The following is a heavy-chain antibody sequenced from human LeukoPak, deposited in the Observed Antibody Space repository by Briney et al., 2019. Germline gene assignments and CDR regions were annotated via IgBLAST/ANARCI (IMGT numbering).Heavy chain of an antibody. V-gene: IGHV1-69*05. J-gene: IGHJ5*02. CDR2: IIPIFGTA. D-gene: IGHD5-12*01. Sequence: ASVKVSCKASGGTFSSYAISWVRQAPGQGLEWMGRIIPIFGTANSAQKFQGRVTITTDESTSTAYMELRSLRSEDTAVYYCARVSGYDSHWFDPWGQGTLVTVSS. CDR3: ARVSGYDSHWFDP. CDR1: GGTFSSYA.